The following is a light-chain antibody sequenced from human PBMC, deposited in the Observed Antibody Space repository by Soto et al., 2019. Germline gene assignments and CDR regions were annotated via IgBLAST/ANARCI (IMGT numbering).Light chain of an antibody. Sequence: EIVLTQSPATLSLSPGDRATLSCRASQSVWNYLAWYQQKPGQPPRLLIYDTSNRATGIPARFSGSGSGTDFTLTISSLEPEDFAVYYCQERSNWPRALSFGGGTKVEIK. CDR1: QSVWNY. CDR2: DTS. V-gene: IGKV3-11*01. CDR3: QERSNWPRALS. J-gene: IGKJ4*01.